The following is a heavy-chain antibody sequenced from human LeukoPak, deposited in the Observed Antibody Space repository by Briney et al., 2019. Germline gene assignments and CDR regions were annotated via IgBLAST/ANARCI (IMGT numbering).Heavy chain of an antibody. Sequence: PGGSLRLSCAASGFTFSSYGMHWVRQAPGKGLEWVSVIYSGGTTYYADSVKGRFTISRDNSKNTLYLQMNSLRAEDTAVYYCARGSPESWFDPWGQGTLVTVSS. CDR2: IYSGGTT. J-gene: IGHJ5*02. D-gene: IGHD1-14*01. V-gene: IGHV3-66*01. CDR1: GFTFSSYG. CDR3: ARGSPESWFDP.